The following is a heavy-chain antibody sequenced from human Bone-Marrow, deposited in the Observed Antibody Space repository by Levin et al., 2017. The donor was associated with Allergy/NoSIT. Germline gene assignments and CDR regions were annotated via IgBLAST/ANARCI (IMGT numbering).Heavy chain of an antibody. Sequence: PSETLSLTCTVSGGSISSYYWSWIRQPPGKGLEWIGYIYYSGSTNYNPSLKSRVTISVDTSKNQFSLKLSSVTAADTAVYYCARGRAGYCSGGSCYSRYYDYYYMDVWGKGTTVTVSS. CDR1: GGSISSYY. J-gene: IGHJ6*03. V-gene: IGHV4-59*01. CDR2: IYYSGST. D-gene: IGHD2-15*01. CDR3: ARGRAGYCSGGSCYSRYYDYYYMDV.